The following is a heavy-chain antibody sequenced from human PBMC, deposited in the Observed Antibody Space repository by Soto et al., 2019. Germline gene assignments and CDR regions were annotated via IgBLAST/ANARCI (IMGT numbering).Heavy chain of an antibody. J-gene: IGHJ4*02. Sequence: GSLSLSCAASGFTFSAYAMSWVRQAPGKGLEWVSGISGSGGSTYYADSVKGRFTISRDNSKSTLYLQMNSLRAEDTAVYYCAKKSSAWYGDSFDYWGQGALVT. CDR2: ISGSGGST. CDR1: GFTFSAYA. CDR3: AKKSSAWYGDSFDY. V-gene: IGHV3-23*01. D-gene: IGHD6-19*01.